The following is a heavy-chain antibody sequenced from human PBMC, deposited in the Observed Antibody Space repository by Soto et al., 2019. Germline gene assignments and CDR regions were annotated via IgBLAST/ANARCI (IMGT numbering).Heavy chain of an antibody. Sequence: GSLRLSCAASGFTFSGYSVNWVRQAPGKGLEWISYISSGSKTIYYADSVKGRFIVSRDNAKNSQYLQMNSLRDEDTAVYYCVREDILGVRSFDYWGQGTLVTVSS. J-gene: IGHJ4*02. V-gene: IGHV3-48*02. D-gene: IGHD3-9*01. CDR1: GFTFSGYS. CDR2: ISSGSKTI. CDR3: VREDILGVRSFDY.